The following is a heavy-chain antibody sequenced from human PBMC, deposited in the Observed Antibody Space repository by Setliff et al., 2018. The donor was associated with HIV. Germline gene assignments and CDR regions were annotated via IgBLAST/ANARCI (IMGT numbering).Heavy chain of an antibody. V-gene: IGHV4-59*08. CDR3: ARSSRGSLRDLDY. D-gene: IGHD2-21*02. Sequence: PSETLSPTCTVSGGSISNYYWSWIRQPPGKGLEWIGCGYYSGITHYDPSLKSRVSISVDASKNQFSLRLNSVTVADTAVYFCARSSRGSLRDLDYWGPGTLVTVSS. CDR2: GYYSGIT. CDR1: GGSISNYY. J-gene: IGHJ4*02.